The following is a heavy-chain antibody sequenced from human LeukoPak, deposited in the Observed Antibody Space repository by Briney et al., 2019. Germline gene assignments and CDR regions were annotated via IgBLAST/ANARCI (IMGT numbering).Heavy chain of an antibody. Sequence: ASVKVSCKASGGTFSSYAINWVRQATGQGLEWMGWMNPNSGNTGYAQKFQGRVTMTRNTSISTAYMELSSLRSEDTAVYYCARGHRRRSGGFDYWGQGTLVTVSS. CDR1: GGTFSSYA. CDR3: ARGHRRRSGGFDY. J-gene: IGHJ4*02. CDR2: MNPNSGNT. V-gene: IGHV1-8*02. D-gene: IGHD3-10*01.